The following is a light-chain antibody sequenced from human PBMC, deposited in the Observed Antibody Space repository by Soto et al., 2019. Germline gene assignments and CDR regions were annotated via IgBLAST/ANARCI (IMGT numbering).Light chain of an antibody. CDR3: GTWDSNLSNGV. J-gene: IGLJ2*01. V-gene: IGLV1-51*01. CDR1: SSNIANHH. Sequence: QSVLTQPPSVSAAPGQKVTISCSGSSSNIANHHVSWYQQLPGMAPKLLIYDDYKRPSGIPDRFSGSKSGTSATLGITGLQTGDEADYYCGTWDSNLSNGVFGGGTKVTVL. CDR2: DDY.